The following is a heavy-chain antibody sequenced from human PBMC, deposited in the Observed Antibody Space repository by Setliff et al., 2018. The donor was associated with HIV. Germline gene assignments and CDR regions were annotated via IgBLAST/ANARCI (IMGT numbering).Heavy chain of an antibody. J-gene: IGHJ4*02. CDR3: ARAAAGNTGPFDL. CDR2: IYYSGST. Sequence: SETLSLTCTVSGDSVSSRSYYWSWIRQPPGKGLEWIGYIYYSGSTNYNPSLKSRVTMSVDMSKNQFSLKLSSVTAADTAVYYCARAAAGNTGPFDLWGQGSPVTVSS. CDR1: GDSVSSRSYY. D-gene: IGHD4-17*01. V-gene: IGHV4-61*01.